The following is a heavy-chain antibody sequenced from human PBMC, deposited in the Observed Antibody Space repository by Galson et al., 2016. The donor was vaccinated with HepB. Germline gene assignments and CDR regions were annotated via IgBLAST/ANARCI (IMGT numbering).Heavy chain of an antibody. CDR2: INHSGST. CDR1: GGSFSGYY. V-gene: IGHV4-34*01. Sequence: SETLSLTCAVYGGSFSGYYWSWIRQPPGKGLEWIGEINHSGSTNYNPSLKSRITISVDTSKNQFSLKLTSVTAADTAVYYCARFSLGMATIYAFDIWGQGTMVTVSS. D-gene: IGHD5-24*01. J-gene: IGHJ3*02. CDR3: ARFSLGMATIYAFDI.